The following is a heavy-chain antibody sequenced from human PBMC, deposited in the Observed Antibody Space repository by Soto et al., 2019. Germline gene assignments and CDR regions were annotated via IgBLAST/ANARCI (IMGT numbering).Heavy chain of an antibody. Sequence: QVQLVQSGAEVKKPGSSVKVSCKASGGTFSSYAISWVRQAPGQGLEWMGGIIPIFGTANYAQKFQGRGTITADEFTSTAYMELCSLRSEDTAVYYCARSTAWITIFGVAPGYYYGMDVWGQGTTVTVSS. CDR1: GGTFSSYA. J-gene: IGHJ6*02. V-gene: IGHV1-69*12. CDR2: IIPIFGTA. D-gene: IGHD3-3*01. CDR3: ARSTAWITIFGVAPGYYYGMDV.